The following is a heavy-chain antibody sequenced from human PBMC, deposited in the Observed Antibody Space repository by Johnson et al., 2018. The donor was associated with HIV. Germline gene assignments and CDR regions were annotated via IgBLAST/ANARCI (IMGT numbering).Heavy chain of an antibody. CDR2: IKQNGGEK. Sequence: VQLVESGGGLVQPGRSLRLSCAASGFTFKDYAMHWVRQTPEKGLEWVANIKQNGGEKYYVDSVKGRFTISRDIAKNSLYLQMNSLRAEDTAVYYCTTDWPLRAFDWLFHDAFDIWGQGTMVTVSS. CDR3: TTDWPLRAFDWLFHDAFDI. CDR1: GFTFKDYA. V-gene: IGHV3-7*05. D-gene: IGHD3-9*01. J-gene: IGHJ3*02.